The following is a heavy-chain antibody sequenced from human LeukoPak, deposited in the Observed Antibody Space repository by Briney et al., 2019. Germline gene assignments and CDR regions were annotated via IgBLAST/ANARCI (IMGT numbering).Heavy chain of an antibody. Sequence: GASLRLSCAASGFTFSSSGMHWVRQAPGTGLEWVAFISHEGIEKYYADSVKGRFTISRDNSKNTLYLQMNSLRDEDTAVFYCATDRGWFFDNWGQGTLVTVAS. J-gene: IGHJ4*02. CDR1: GFTFSSSG. V-gene: IGHV3-30*03. CDR3: ATDRGWFFDN. CDR2: ISHEGIEK. D-gene: IGHD6-19*01.